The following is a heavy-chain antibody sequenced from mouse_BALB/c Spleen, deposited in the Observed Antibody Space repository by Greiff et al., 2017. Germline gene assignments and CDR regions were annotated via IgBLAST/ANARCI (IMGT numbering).Heavy chain of an antibody. Sequence: VQLKQSGAELVRSGASVKLSCTASGFNIKDYYMHWVKQRPEQGLEWIGWIDPENGDTEYAPKFQGKATMTADTSSNTAYLQLSSLTSEDTAVYYCNAPLPRYDGNYAMDYWGQGTSVTVSS. J-gene: IGHJ4*01. CDR3: NAPLPRYDGNYAMDY. CDR2: IDPENGDT. V-gene: IGHV14-4*02. CDR1: GFNIKDYY. D-gene: IGHD2-3*01.